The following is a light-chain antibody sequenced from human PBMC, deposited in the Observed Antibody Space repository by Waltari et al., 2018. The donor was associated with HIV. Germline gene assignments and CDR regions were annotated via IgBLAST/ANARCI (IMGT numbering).Light chain of an antibody. CDR2: VVS. J-gene: IGLJ1*01. Sequence: QSALTQPASVSGSPGQSITISCTGTSSDVGGYNLVPWYQQDPVKAPKTMIYVVSKRPVGVSNRFPGSKSSNTASLTISGLQAEDEADYYCCSYAGSSTHVFGSWTKVTVL. V-gene: IGLV2-23*02. CDR1: SSDVGGYNL. CDR3: CSYAGSSTHV.